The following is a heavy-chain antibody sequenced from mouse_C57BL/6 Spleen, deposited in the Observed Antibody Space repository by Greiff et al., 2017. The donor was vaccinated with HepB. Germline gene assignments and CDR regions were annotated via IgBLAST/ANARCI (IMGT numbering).Heavy chain of an antibody. Sequence: VQLQQSGAELVRPGASVKLSCKASGYTFTDYYINWVKQRPGQGLEWIARIYPGSGNTYYNEKFKGKATLTAEKSSSTAYMQLSSLTSEDSAVYFCARGEDYGAMDYWGQGTSVTVSS. V-gene: IGHV1-76*01. CDR3: ARGEDYGAMDY. CDR2: IYPGSGNT. CDR1: GYTFTDYY. J-gene: IGHJ4*01.